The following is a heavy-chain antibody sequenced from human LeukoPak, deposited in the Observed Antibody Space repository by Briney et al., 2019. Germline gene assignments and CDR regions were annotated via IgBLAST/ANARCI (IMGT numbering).Heavy chain of an antibody. D-gene: IGHD4-23*01. CDR3: AIRLPHDYGGNGNAFDI. Sequence: ASVKVSCKVSGYTLTELSMHWVRQAPGKGLEWMGGFYPEDGETIYAQKFQGRVTMTEDTSTDTAYMELSTLRSEDTAVYYCAIRLPHDYGGNGNAFDIWGQGTMVTVSS. J-gene: IGHJ3*02. CDR1: GYTLTELS. CDR2: FYPEDGET. V-gene: IGHV1-24*01.